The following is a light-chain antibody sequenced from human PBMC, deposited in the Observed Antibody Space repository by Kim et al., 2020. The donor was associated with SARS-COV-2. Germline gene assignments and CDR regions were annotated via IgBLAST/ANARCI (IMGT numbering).Light chain of an antibody. CDR3: QAWDSRTSTWV. CDR2: QDN. J-gene: IGLJ3*02. V-gene: IGLV3-1*01. CDR1: ELGDKY. Sequence: PDTPDTINCSGNELGDKYVCGYQQEPGQAPVLVIYQDNKWPSGIPERFSGANSGDTATLTISGTQALDEADYYCQAWDSRTSTWVFGGGTQLTVL.